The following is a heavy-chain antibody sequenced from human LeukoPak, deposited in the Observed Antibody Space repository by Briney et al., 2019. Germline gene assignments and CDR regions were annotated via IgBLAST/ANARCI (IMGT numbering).Heavy chain of an antibody. CDR3: ARPRAGATGWFDR. Sequence: GGSLTLSCAASGLTFSSYGMSWVRQAPGEGLEWVSAIRGSGGSTCYADSVKGRFTISRDNSKNTLYLQMNSLRAADTAVYYCARPRAGATGWFDRWGQGTLVTVSS. CDR1: GLTFSSYG. V-gene: IGHV3-23*01. D-gene: IGHD1-26*01. J-gene: IGHJ5*02. CDR2: IRGSGGST.